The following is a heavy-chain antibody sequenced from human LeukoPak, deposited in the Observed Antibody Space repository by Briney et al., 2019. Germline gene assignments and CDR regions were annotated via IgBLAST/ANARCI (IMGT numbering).Heavy chain of an antibody. V-gene: IGHV3-21*01. D-gene: IGHD6-13*01. Sequence: KPGGSLRLSCAASGFTFSSYSMNWVRQAPGKGLEWVSSISSSSSYIYYADSVKGRFTISRDNAKNSLYLQMNSLRAEDTAVYYCARDSSSSSDAFDIWGQGTMVTVSS. CDR3: ARDSSSSSDAFDI. CDR1: GFTFSSYS. J-gene: IGHJ3*02. CDR2: ISSSSSYI.